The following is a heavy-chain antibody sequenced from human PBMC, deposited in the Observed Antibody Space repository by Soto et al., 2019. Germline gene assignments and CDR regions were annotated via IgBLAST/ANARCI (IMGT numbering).Heavy chain of an antibody. D-gene: IGHD2-8*01. V-gene: IGHV3-23*01. CDR1: GFTFSNYA. Sequence: PGGSLRLSCVASGFTFSNYAMTWVRQAPGKGMEWVSAIRGSGAETFYGGSVRGRFTISRDNSKRTLYLQMNSLRAEDTAVYYCAKGDQERQWVFLHNWGQGTLVTVSS. CDR3: AKGDQERQWVFLHN. J-gene: IGHJ4*02. CDR2: IRGSGAET.